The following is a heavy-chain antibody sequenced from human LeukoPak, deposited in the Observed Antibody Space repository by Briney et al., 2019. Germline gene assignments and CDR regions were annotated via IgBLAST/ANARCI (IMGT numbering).Heavy chain of an antibody. CDR1: GGSFSGYY. V-gene: IGHV4-34*01. J-gene: IGHJ4*02. CDR3: AREENYFDY. Sequence: SETLSLTCAVYGGSFSGYYWSWIRQPPGKGLEWIGEINHSGSTNYNPSLKSRVTIPVDTSKNQFSLQLNSVTPEDTAVYYCAREENYFDYWGQGTLVTVSS. CDR2: INHSGST.